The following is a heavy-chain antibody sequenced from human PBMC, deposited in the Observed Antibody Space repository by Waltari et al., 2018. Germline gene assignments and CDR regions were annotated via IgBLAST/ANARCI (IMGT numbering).Heavy chain of an antibody. CDR2: IGPYSGNT. V-gene: IGHV1-18*01. Sequence: QVQLVQSGGEVKKPGASVQVSCKASGYTFTTNGISWVPQDPGQGLEWMGWIGPYSGNTDYAQSLQGRVTMTTDTPTSTAYLELTSLRSDDTAVYYCAIVFTYSSGWYHLDLWGQGTLITVS. CDR3: AIVFTYSSGWYHLDL. CDR1: GYTFTTNG. D-gene: IGHD6-13*01. J-gene: IGHJ5*02.